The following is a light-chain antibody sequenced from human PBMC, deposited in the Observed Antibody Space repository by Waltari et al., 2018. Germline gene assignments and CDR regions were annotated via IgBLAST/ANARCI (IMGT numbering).Light chain of an antibody. Sequence: EIVLTQSPGTLSLSPGERATLSCRASQSVSSSYLARYQQKPGQAPRLLIYGASSRATGIPDRFSGSGSGTDFTLTISRLEPEDFAVYYCQQYGSWTWTFSQGTKVGIK. J-gene: IGKJ1*01. CDR1: QSVSSSY. CDR3: QQYGSWTWT. CDR2: GAS. V-gene: IGKV3-20*01.